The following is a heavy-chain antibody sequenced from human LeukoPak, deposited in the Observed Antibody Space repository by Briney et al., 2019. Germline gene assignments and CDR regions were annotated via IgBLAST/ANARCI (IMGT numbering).Heavy chain of an antibody. CDR1: GFTFSSYA. D-gene: IGHD3-10*01. V-gene: IGHV3-30-3*01. Sequence: RSLRLSCAASGFTFSSYAMHWVRQAPGKGLEWVAVISYDGSNKYYADSVKGRFTISRDNSKNTLYLQMNSLRAEDTAVYYCARDFYGSGSQFDYWGQGTLVTVSS. CDR3: ARDFYGSGSQFDY. CDR2: ISYDGSNK. J-gene: IGHJ4*02.